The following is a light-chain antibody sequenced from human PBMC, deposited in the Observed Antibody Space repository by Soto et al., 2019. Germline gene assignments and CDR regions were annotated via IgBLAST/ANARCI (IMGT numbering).Light chain of an antibody. CDR2: GAS. J-gene: IGKJ3*01. CDR3: QQYGSSPFT. CDR1: QSVSSNY. V-gene: IGKV3-20*01. Sequence: EIVLTQSPGTLALSPGERATLSCRASQSVSSNYLTWYQQKPGQAPGLLIHGASSRATGIPDRFSGSGSGTDFTLTISRLEPEDFAVYYCQQYGSSPFTFGPGTKVDIK.